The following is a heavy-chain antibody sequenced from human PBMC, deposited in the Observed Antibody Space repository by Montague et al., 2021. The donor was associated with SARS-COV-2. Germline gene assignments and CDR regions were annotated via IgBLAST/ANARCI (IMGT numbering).Heavy chain of an antibody. CDR3: ARVPILLLFGERCYWLDA. CDR2: IYYSGST. J-gene: IGHJ5*02. Sequence: SETLSLTCTVSGGSISSYYWSWIRQPPGRGLEWIGYIYYSGSTNYNPSLKSRVTISVDTSKNHFSLKLSSVTAADTAVYYCARVPILLLFGERCYWLDAWGQGTLVTVSS. CDR1: GGSISSYY. D-gene: IGHD3-10*01. V-gene: IGHV4-59*01.